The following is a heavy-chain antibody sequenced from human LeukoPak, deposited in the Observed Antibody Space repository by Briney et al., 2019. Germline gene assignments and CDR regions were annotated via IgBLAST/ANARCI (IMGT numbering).Heavy chain of an antibody. J-gene: IGHJ4*02. CDR3: ASSRYDSSGYYGIIGY. CDR1: GFTLSSYA. V-gene: IGHV3-23*01. D-gene: IGHD3-22*01. CDR2: ISVSGNT. Sequence: GGSLRLSCAASGFTLSSYAMSWVRQAPGKGLEWVSAISVSGNTYHADSVKGRFTISRDSSKNTLYLQMNSLRAEDTALYYCASSRYDSSGYYGIIGYWGQGTLVTVSS.